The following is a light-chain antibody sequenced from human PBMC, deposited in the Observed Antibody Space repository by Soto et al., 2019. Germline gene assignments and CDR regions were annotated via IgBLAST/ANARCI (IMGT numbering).Light chain of an antibody. Sequence: EIVLTQSPGTLSLSPGERATLSCRTSHSVSSSYLAWYQQKPGQAPRLLIYGASSRATGIPDRFSGSGSGTDFTLTISRLEPEDFAVYYCQQYGSSPRTFGQGIKVEIK. V-gene: IGKV3-20*01. CDR2: GAS. CDR1: HSVSSSY. J-gene: IGKJ1*01. CDR3: QQYGSSPRT.